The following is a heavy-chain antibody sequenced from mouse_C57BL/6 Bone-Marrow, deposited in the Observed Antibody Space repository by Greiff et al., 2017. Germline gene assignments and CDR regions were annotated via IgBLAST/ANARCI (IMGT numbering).Heavy chain of an antibody. Sequence: QVQLQQSGPELVKPGASVKISCKASGYAFSSSWMNWVKQRPGKGLEWIGRIYPGDGGTNYNGKFKGKATLTADKSSSTAYMQLSSLTSEDSAVYLCARVYYDYEGYWYFDVGGRGTTVTVSS. V-gene: IGHV1-82*01. CDR3: ARVYYDYEGYWYFDV. CDR2: IYPGDGGT. CDR1: GYAFSSSW. D-gene: IGHD2-4*01. J-gene: IGHJ1*03.